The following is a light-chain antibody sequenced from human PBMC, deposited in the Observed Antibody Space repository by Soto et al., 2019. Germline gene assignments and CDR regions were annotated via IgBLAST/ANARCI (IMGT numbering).Light chain of an antibody. V-gene: IGKV1-27*01. J-gene: IGKJ1*01. CDR3: QKYDSAPWT. Sequence: DIQMTQSPSSLSASVRDRVTITCRASQGISNYLAWYQQKPGKVPTLLIYAASTLQSGVPSRFSGSGSGTDFTHTISSLQPEDVATYYCQKYDSAPWTFGQGTKVEIK. CDR2: AAS. CDR1: QGISNY.